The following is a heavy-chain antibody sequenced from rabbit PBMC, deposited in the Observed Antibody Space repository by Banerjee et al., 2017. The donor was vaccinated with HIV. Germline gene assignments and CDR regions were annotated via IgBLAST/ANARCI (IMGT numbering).Heavy chain of an antibody. CDR2: INTSSGNT. CDR1: GFSFSSSYW. CDR3: AGSLVDNANL. V-gene: IGHV1S45*01. Sequence: QEQLEESGGDLVKPEGSLTLTCKASGFSFSSSYWISWVRQAPGKGLEWIACINTSSGNTVYACWAKGRFTISKTSPTTVTLQMTSLTVADTAAYLCAGSLVDNANLWGPGTLVTVS. J-gene: IGHJ4*01. D-gene: IGHD1-1*01.